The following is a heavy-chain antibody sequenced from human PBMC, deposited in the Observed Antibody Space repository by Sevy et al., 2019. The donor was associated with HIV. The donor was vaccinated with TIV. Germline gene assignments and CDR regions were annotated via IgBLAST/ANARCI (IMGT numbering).Heavy chain of an antibody. V-gene: IGHV3-11*01. CDR1: GFIFSDYY. D-gene: IGHD1-26*01. Sequence: GGSLRLSCAASGFIFSDYYMSWIRQAPGKGLEWVSYISGSCNTIYYTDSVKGRFTISRDNAKDSLYLQMNSLRAEDTAVYYCARAGGSWALRYWGQGSLVTVSS. J-gene: IGHJ4*02. CDR3: ARAGGSWALRY. CDR2: ISGSCNTI.